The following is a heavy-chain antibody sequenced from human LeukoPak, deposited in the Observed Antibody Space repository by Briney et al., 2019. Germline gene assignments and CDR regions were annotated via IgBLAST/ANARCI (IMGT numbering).Heavy chain of an antibody. CDR2: IYYSGST. J-gene: IGHJ5*02. CDR1: GGSISSYY. V-gene: IGHV4-59*01. Sequence: SETLSLTCTVSGGSISSYYWSWIRQPPGKGLEWLGYIYYSGSTNYNPSLKSRVTISVDTSKNQFSLKLTSVTAADTALYYCARSQFSGNWFDPWGQGTLVTVSS. CDR3: ARSQFSGNWFDP.